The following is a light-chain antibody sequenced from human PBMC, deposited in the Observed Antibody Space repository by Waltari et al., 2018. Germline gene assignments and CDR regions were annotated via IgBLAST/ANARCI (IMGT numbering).Light chain of an antibody. V-gene: IGLV2-11*01. CDR1: PSDAGGYNY. Sequence: QSALTQPRSVSGSPGQSVTISCTGTPSDAGGYNYVSWYQLHPGKAPKFMIFDVNERPSGVPDRFSGSKSGNTASLTISGLQAEDEADYYCCSYAAKYSLVFGGGTKLTVL. CDR2: DVN. CDR3: CSYAAKYSLV. J-gene: IGLJ2*01.